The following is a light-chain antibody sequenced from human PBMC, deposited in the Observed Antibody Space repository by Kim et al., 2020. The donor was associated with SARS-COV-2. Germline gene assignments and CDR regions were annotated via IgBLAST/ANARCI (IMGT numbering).Light chain of an antibody. CDR1: QSVGSN. Sequence: EIVMTQSPATLSVSPGESATLSCRASQSVGSNLAWYQQRPGQAPRLLISGASTRATGVPARFSGSGSGTEFTLTISSPQSEDFAVYHCQQYNRWPPYIFGQGTKLEIK. V-gene: IGKV3-15*01. CDR3: QQYNRWPPYI. J-gene: IGKJ2*01. CDR2: GAS.